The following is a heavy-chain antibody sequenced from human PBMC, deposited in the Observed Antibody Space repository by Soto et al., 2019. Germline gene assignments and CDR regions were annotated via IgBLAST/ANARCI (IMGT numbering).Heavy chain of an antibody. V-gene: IGHV4-61*08. D-gene: IGHD3-10*01. J-gene: IGHJ4*02. Sequence: PSETLSLTCTVSGGSISSGGYYWSWIRQPPGKGLEWIGYIYHSGSTNYNPSLKSRVTISVDTSKNQVSLKLSSVTAADTAVYYCARDPGGSGNLYFDYWGQGTLVTSPQ. CDR1: GGSISSGGYY. CDR3: ARDPGGSGNLYFDY. CDR2: IYHSGST.